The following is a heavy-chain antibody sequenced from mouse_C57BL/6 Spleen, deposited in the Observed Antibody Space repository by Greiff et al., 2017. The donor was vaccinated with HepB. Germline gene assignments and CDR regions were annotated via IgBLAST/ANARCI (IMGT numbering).Heavy chain of an antibody. Sequence: EVKLMESGPGLVKPSQSLSLTCSVTGYSITSGYYWNWIRQFPGNKLEWMGYISYDGSNNYNPSLKNRISITRDTSKNQFFLKLNSVTTEDTATYYCARVGYSNYLDYWGQGTTLTVSS. CDR3: ARVGYSNYLDY. V-gene: IGHV3-6*01. CDR2: ISYDGSN. CDR1: GYSITSGYY. D-gene: IGHD2-5*01. J-gene: IGHJ2*01.